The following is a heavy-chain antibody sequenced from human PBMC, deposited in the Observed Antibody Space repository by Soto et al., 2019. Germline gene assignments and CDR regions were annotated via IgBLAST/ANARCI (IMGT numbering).Heavy chain of an antibody. J-gene: IGHJ4*02. CDR1: GFTFSSYS. V-gene: IGHV3-48*02. Sequence: GVSLRLSCAASGFTFSSYSMNWVRQAPGKGLEWVSYISSSSSTIYYADSVKGRFTISRDNAKNSLYLQMNSLRDEDTAVYYCARASYSYGLYYFDYWGQGTLVPVSS. CDR2: ISSSSSTI. D-gene: IGHD5-18*01. CDR3: ARASYSYGLYYFDY.